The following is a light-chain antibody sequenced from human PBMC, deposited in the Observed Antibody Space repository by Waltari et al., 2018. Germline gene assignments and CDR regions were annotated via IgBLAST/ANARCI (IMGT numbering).Light chain of an antibody. CDR1: SLRSYY. CDR2: DQN. CDR3: HSRDASGVGGA. J-gene: IGLJ2*01. V-gene: IGLV3-19*01. Sequence: TQDPAVSVALGQTVSPTCQGDSLRSYYASWYQQRPGQAPILGMYDQNSRPSGVPDRFAASSTDNTASLTITGAQAEDEAYDYCHSRDASGVGGAFGGGTKLTVL.